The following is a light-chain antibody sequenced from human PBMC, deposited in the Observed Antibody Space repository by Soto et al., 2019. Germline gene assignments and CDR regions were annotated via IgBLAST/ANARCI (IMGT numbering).Light chain of an antibody. V-gene: IGKV3-11*01. CDR3: QQRSSWYT. CDR1: QSVSSY. CDR2: DAS. Sequence: EIVLTQSPATLSLSPGERATLSCRASQSVSSYLAWYQQKPGQAPRLLIYDASNRATGIPARFSGFGSGTDFTLTISSLEPEDFAVYYCQQRSSWYTFGRGTKLEI. J-gene: IGKJ2*01.